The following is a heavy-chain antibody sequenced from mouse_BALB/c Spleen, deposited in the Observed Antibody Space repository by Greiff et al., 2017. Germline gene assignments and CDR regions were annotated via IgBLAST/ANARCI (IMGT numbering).Heavy chain of an antibody. J-gene: IGHJ4*01. CDR1: GFTFTDYY. D-gene: IGHD2-10*01. CDR2: IRNKANGYTT. CDR3: ARDKVPTYYAMDY. Sequence: EVNVVESGGGLVQPGGSLRLSCATSGFTFTDYYMSWVRQPPGKALEWLGFIRNKANGYTTEYSASVKGRFTISRDNSQSILYLQMNTLRAEDRATYYCARDKVPTYYAMDYWGQGTSVTVSS. V-gene: IGHV7-3*02.